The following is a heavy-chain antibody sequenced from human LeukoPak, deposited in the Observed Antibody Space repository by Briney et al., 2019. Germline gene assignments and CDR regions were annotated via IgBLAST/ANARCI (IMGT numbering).Heavy chain of an antibody. CDR1: GYTFTGYY. D-gene: IGHD6-13*01. V-gene: IGHV1-3*03. CDR2: INAGNGNT. CDR3: ARGIAAAGYYYFYMDV. J-gene: IGHJ6*03. Sequence: ASVKVSCKASGYTFTGYYMHWVRQAPGQSLEWRGWINAGNGNTKYSQEFQGRVTITRDTSASTAYMELSSLRSEDMAVYYCARGIAAAGYYYFYMDVWGKGTTVTVSS.